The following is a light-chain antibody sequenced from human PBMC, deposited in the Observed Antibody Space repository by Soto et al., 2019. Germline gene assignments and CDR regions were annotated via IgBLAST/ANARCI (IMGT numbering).Light chain of an antibody. J-gene: IGLJ2*01. Sequence: QSALTQPPSASGSPGQSVTISCTRTSSDVGGYDYVSWHQHHPGKAPELMIYEVNKRPSGVPDRFSGSKSGNTASLTVSRLQAEDEADYYCSSYAGNNNVVFGGGTKVTVL. V-gene: IGLV2-8*01. CDR2: EVN. CDR1: SSDVGGYDY. CDR3: SSYAGNNNVV.